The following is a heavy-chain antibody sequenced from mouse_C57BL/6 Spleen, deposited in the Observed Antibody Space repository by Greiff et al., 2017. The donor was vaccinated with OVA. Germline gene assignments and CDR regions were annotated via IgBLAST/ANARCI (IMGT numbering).Heavy chain of an antibody. J-gene: IGHJ4*01. CDR2: ISDGGSYT. CDR1: GFTFSSYA. V-gene: IGHV5-4*01. CDR3: ARDGYGNYVWYYAMDY. D-gene: IGHD2-1*01. Sequence: VQLQQSGGGLVKPGGSLKLSCAASGFTFSSYAMSWVRQTPEKRLEWVATISDGGSYTYYPDNVKGRFTISRDNAKNNLYLQMSHLKSEDTAMYYCARDGYGNYVWYYAMDYWGQGTSVTVSS.